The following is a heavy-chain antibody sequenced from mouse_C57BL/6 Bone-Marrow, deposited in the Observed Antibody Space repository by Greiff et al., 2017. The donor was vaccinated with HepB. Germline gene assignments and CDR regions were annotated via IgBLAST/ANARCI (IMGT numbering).Heavy chain of an antibody. CDR3: ARRGYYGSYYAMDY. J-gene: IGHJ4*01. D-gene: IGHD1-1*01. Sequence: EVQLVESGGDLVKPGGSLKLSCAASGFTFSSYGMSWVRQTPDKRLEWVATISSGGSYTYYPDSVKGRFTISRDNAKNTLYLQMSSLKSEDTAMYYCARRGYYGSYYAMDYGGQGTSVTVSS. CDR1: GFTFSSYG. CDR2: ISSGGSYT. V-gene: IGHV5-6*01.